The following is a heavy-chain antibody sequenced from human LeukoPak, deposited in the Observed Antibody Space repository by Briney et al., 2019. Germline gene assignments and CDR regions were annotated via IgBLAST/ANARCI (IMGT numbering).Heavy chain of an antibody. CDR1: GFSLSSYE. V-gene: IGHV3-48*03. J-gene: IGHJ2*01. Sequence: PGGSLRLSCAASGFSLSSYEVNWVRQAPGKGLEWVSYISTSGSTKYYGDSVKGRFTISRDNAENSLYLQMNSLRAEDTAEYYCAGLLGHFDLWGRGTLVTVSS. D-gene: IGHD3-16*01. CDR3: AGLLGHFDL. CDR2: ISTSGSTK.